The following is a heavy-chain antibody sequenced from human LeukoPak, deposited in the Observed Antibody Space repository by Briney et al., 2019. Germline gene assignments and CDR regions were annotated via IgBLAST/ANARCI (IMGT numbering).Heavy chain of an antibody. CDR1: GGSISTYY. CDR2: IFYTGST. CDR3: ARQMSGSSGLDY. D-gene: IGHD6-19*01. Sequence: PSETLSLTCTVSGGSISTYYWSWIRQPPGKGLEWLGYIFYTGSTNYNPSLKSRVTISVDMSKSQFSLELSSVTAADTAVYYCARQMSGSSGLDYWGQGTLVTVSS. J-gene: IGHJ4*02. V-gene: IGHV4-59*08.